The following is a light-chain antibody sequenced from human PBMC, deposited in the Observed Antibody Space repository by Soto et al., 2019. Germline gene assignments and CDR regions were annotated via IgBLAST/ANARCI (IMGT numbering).Light chain of an antibody. CDR1: STDVGSYHL. CDR3: CSYAGSSTYV. CDR2: EVT. J-gene: IGLJ1*01. V-gene: IGLV2-23*02. Sequence: QSALTQPASVSGSPGQSITISCTGTSTDVGSYHLVSWYQQHPGKAPKLMTYEVTKRPSGVSNRFSGSKSGNTASLTISGLQAEDEADYYCCSYAGSSTYVFGTGTKLTVL.